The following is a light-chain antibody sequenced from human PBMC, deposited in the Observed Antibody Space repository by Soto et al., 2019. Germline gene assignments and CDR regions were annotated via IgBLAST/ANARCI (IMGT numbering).Light chain of an antibody. J-gene: IGKJ5*01. CDR3: KQYNSYWVT. V-gene: IGKV1-5*01. CDR2: DAY. CDR1: QSISSW. Sequence: DIQITQSPSTLLASVGDSVTITCRASQSISSWLAWYQQKPGKAHKLLIYDAYSLESGVQSRFSGSGSGTEFTLTISSLQPDDFATYYCKQYNSYWVTFGQGTRLEIK.